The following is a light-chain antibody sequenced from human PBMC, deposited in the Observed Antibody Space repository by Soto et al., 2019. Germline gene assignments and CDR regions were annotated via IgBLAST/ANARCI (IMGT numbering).Light chain of an antibody. V-gene: IGLV1-51*01. Sequence: QSVLTQPPSVSAAPGQQVTISCSGSSSNIGDNYVSWYQHLPGTAPKLVVYDNDRRLSGIPGRFSGSKSGTSATLVITGLQTGDEADYYCGTWDDRLDGNYVFGTGTKVTGL. CDR3: GTWDDRLDGNYV. CDR1: SSNIGDNY. J-gene: IGLJ1*01. CDR2: DND.